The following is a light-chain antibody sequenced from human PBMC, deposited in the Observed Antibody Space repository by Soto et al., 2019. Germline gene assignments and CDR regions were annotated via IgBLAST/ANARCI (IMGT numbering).Light chain of an antibody. Sequence: HSVLTQPPSVSAAPGQKVTISCSGSSSNIGNNYVSWYQQLPGTAPKLLIYDNNKRPSGIPDRFSGSKSGTSATLGITGLQTGDEADYYCGTWDSSLSAEVVFGGGTKLTVL. V-gene: IGLV1-51*01. J-gene: IGLJ2*01. CDR3: GTWDSSLSAEVV. CDR1: SSNIGNNY. CDR2: DNN.